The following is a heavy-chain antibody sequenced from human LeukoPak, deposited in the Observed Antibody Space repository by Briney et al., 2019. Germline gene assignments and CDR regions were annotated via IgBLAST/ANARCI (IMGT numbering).Heavy chain of an antibody. CDR3: AREGHSYGHKLNLPFDY. D-gene: IGHD5-18*01. CDR2: IKTDGVT. J-gene: IGHJ4*02. V-gene: IGHV3-74*01. Sequence: GGSLRLSCVASGFTFSEKWIHWVRQAPGKGLEWVSCIKTDGVTSYADSVKGRFTSSRDNAKNSLYLQMNSLRAEDTAVYYCAREGHSYGHKLNLPFDYWGQGTLVTVSS. CDR1: GFTFSEKW.